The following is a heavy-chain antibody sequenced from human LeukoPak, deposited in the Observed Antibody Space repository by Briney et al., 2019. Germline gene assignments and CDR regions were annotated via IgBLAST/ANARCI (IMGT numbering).Heavy chain of an antibody. CDR3: ARAALALVWFDP. Sequence: SETLSLTCAVYGWSFSGYYLSWIRQHPGKGLEWIGYIYYSGSTYYNPSLRSRVTISVDTSKNQFSLKLSSVTAADTAVYYCARAALALVWFDPWGQGTLVTVSS. CDR2: IYYSGST. CDR1: GWSFSGYY. V-gene: IGHV4-31*11. J-gene: IGHJ5*02.